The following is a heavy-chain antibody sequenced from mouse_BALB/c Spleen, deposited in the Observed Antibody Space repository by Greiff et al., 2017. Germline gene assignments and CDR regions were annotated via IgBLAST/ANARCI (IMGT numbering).Heavy chain of an antibody. D-gene: IGHD4-1*01. CDR3: ALTVYAMDY. CDR2: ISNGGGST. J-gene: IGHJ4*01. V-gene: IGHV5-12-2*01. Sequence: EVQLVESGGGLVQPGGSLKLSCAASGFTFSSYTMSWVRQTPEKRLEWVAYISNGGGSTYYPDTVKGRFTISRDNAKNTLYLQMSSLKSEDTAMYYCALTVYAMDYWGQGTSVTVSA. CDR1: GFTFSSYT.